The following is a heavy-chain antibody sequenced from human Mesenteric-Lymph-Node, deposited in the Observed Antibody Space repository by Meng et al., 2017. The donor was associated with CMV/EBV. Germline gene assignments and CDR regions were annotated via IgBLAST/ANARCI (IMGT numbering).Heavy chain of an antibody. CDR2: IKSDGSST. V-gene: IGHV3-74*01. CDR1: GFTFSSYW. J-gene: IGHJ4*02. Sequence: GGSLRLSCEASGFTFSSYWMHWVRQAPGKGLVWVSRIKSDGSSTDYADSVKGRFTISRDNAKNTLYLQMNSLRAEDTAVYYCARGGSGYPYGLGYWGQGTLVTVSS. CDR3: ARGGSGYPYGLGY. D-gene: IGHD5-18*01.